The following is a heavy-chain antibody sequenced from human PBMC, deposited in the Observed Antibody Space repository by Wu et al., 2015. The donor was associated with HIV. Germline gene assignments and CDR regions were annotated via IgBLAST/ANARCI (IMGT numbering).Heavy chain of an antibody. V-gene: IGHV1-18*01. CDR3: ARGEAEYSYGAWSEYFQH. CDR1: GYTFTSYG. D-gene: IGHD5-18*01. Sequence: VQLVQSGAEVKKPGASVKVSCKASGYTFTSYGISWVRQAPGQGLEWMGWISAYNGNTNYAQKLQGRVTMTTDTSTSTAYMELRSLRSDDTAVYYCARGEAEYSYGAWSEYFQHWGQGTLVTVSS. J-gene: IGHJ1*01. CDR2: ISAYNGNT.